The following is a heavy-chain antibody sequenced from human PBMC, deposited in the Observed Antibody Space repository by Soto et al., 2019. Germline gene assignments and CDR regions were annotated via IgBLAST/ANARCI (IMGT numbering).Heavy chain of an antibody. CDR1: GFTFSNYA. D-gene: IGHD5-18*01. J-gene: IGHJ4*02. CDR2: VSTGGGSA. Sequence: GGSLRLSCAASGFTFSNYALSWVRQAPGKGLEWVSVVSTGGGSAYYADSVKGRFTISRDNSKNTLYLQMNSLRAEDTAVYYCAKHQEIQLWFWVDYWGQGTMVTVYS. V-gene: IGHV3-23*01. CDR3: AKHQEIQLWFWVDY.